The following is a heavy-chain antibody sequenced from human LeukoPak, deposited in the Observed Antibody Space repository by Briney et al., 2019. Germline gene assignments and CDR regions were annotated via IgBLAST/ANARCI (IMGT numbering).Heavy chain of an antibody. J-gene: IGHJ4*02. CDR3: ASRPYGSPLYYFDY. D-gene: IGHD4-17*01. V-gene: IGHV3-21*06. CDR2: ISSSSNYL. CDR1: GFIFSSYN. Sequence: GGSLRLSCTASGFIFSSYNINWVRQAPGKGLEWVSSISSSSNYLYYLDSVRGRFTVSRDNAKSSLYLQMNSLRAEDTAVYYCASRPYGSPLYYFDYWGQGTLVTVSS.